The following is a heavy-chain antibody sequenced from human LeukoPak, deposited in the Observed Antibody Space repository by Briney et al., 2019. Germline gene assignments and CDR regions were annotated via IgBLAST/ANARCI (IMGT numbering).Heavy chain of an antibody. CDR3: AIEHIVVVTAINDDAFDI. V-gene: IGHV3-23*01. J-gene: IGHJ3*02. D-gene: IGHD2-21*02. CDR2: ISGSGGST. CDR1: GFTFSSYA. Sequence: PGGSLRLSCAASGFTFSSYAMSWVRQAPGKGLEWVSAISGSGGSTYYADSLKGRFTISRDNSKNTLYLQMNSLRAEDTAVYYCAIEHIVVVTAINDDAFDIWGQGTMVTVSS.